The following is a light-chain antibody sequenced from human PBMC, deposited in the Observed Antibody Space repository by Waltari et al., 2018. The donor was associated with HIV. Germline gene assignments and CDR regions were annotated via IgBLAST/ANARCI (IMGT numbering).Light chain of an antibody. CDR1: SSDVGGHNS. Sequence: QSALTQPASVSGSLGQSITISCTGTSSDVGGHNSVSWYQQHPGKAPKLFISDVSNRPSGVSNRFPGSKSGNTASLTISGLQAEDDADYYCSSYTANSRIFGGGTRLTVL. CDR2: DVS. V-gene: IGLV2-14*03. J-gene: IGLJ2*01. CDR3: SSYTANSRI.